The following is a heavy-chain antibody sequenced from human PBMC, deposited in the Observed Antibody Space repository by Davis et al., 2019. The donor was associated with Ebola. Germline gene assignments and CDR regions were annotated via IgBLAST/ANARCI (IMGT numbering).Heavy chain of an antibody. J-gene: IGHJ4*02. D-gene: IGHD6-19*01. Sequence: MPGGSLRLSCAVYGGSFSGYYWSWIRQPPGKGLEWIGEINHSGSTNYNPSLKSRVTISVDTSKNQFSLKLSSVTAADTTVYYCARGRGAVAGRFRYYFDYWGQGTLVTVSS. CDR3: ARGRGAVAGRFRYYFDY. CDR1: GGSFSGYY. CDR2: INHSGST. V-gene: IGHV4-34*01.